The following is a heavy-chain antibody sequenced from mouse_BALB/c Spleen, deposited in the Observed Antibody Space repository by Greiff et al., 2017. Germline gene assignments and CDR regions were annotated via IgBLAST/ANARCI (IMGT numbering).Heavy chain of an antibody. J-gene: IGHJ2*01. Sequence: VQLQQSGPELMKPGASVKISCKASGYSFTSYYMHWVKQSHGKSLEWIGYIDPFNGGTSYNQKFKGKATLTVDKSSSTAYMHLSSLTSEDSAVYYCARARAKRNLETWGEGATLSESS. V-gene: IGHV1S135*01. CDR2: IDPFNGGT. CDR1: GYSFTSYY. CDR3: ARARAKRNLET.